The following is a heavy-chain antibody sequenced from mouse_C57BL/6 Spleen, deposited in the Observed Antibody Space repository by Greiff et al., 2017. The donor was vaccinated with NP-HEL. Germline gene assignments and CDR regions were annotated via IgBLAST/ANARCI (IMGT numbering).Heavy chain of an antibody. J-gene: IGHJ4*01. CDR3: ARDRYYGNYEVWYAMDY. CDR2: ISDGGSYT. CDR1: GFTFSSYA. V-gene: IGHV5-4*01. Sequence: EVMLVESGGGLVKPGGSLKLSCAASGFTFSSYAMSWVRQTPEKRLEWVATISDGGSYTYYPDNVKGRFTISRDNAKNNLYLQMSHLKSEDTAMYYCARDRYYGNYEVWYAMDYWGQGTSVTVSS. D-gene: IGHD2-1*01.